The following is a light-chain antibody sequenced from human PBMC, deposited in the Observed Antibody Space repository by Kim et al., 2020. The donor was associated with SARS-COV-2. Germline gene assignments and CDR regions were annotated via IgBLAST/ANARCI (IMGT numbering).Light chain of an antibody. V-gene: IGLV2-14*03. CDR2: DVS. CDR1: SSDVGGYNY. J-gene: IGLJ2*01. CDR3: SSYTSSSTPYVV. Sequence: QSALTQPASVSGSPGQSITISCTGTSSDVGGYNYVSWYQPHPGKAPKLMIYDVSNRPSGVSNRFSGSKSANTASLTISGLQAEDEADYYCSSYTSSSTPYVVFGGGTQLTVL.